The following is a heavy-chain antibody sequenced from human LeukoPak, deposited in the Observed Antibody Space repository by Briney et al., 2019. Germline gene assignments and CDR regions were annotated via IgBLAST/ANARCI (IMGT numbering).Heavy chain of an antibody. V-gene: IGHV3-48*01. J-gene: IGHJ4*02. CDR1: GFTFSSYS. CDR2: ISSSSSTI. D-gene: IGHD1-26*01. CDR3: ARDLGSPFGY. Sequence: PGGSLRLSCAASGFTFSSYSMNWVRQAPWKGLEWVSYISSSSSTIYYADSVKGRFTISRDNAKNSLYLQMNSLRAEDTAVYYCARDLGSPFGYWGQGTLVTVSS.